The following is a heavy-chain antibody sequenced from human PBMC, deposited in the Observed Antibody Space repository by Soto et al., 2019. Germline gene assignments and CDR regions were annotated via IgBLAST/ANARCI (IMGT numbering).Heavy chain of an antibody. D-gene: IGHD3-10*01. J-gene: IGHJ2*01. Sequence: GASVKVSCKASGYTFTSYAMHWVRQAPGQRLEWMGWINAGNGNTKYSQKFQGRVTITRDTSASTAYMELSSQRSEDTAAYYCARGGADSFQRLHGEDNWYFDLRGRGTLVTVSS. CDR2: INAGNGNT. V-gene: IGHV1-3*01. CDR3: ARGGADSFQRLHGEDNWYFDL. CDR1: GYTFTSYA.